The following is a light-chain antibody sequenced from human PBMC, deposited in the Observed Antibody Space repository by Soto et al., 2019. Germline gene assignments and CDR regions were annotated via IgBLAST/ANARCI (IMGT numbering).Light chain of an antibody. V-gene: IGLV1-47*01. J-gene: IGLJ2*01. CDR1: NSNIGSKY. Sequence: QSVLTQPPSASGTPGQRVTISCSGSNSNIGSKYVYWYQQLPGTAPKLLLYRNNQRPSGVPDRVSGSKSGTSASLAISGLRSEDEADYYCAAWDNSLVGGPAFGGGTKVTVL. CDR2: RNN. CDR3: AAWDNSLVGGPA.